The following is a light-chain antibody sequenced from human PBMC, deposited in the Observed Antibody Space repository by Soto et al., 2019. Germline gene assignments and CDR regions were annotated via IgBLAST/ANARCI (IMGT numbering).Light chain of an antibody. V-gene: IGKV1-9*01. CDR2: AAS. CDR1: QGISSY. Sequence: DIQLTQSPSFLSASVGDRVTITCRASQGISSYLAWYQQKPGKAPKLLIYAASTLQSGVPSRFSGSGSGTEFTLTIRSLQPEDSATYYCQQLNFYPATFGQGTRLDIK. J-gene: IGKJ5*01. CDR3: QQLNFYPAT.